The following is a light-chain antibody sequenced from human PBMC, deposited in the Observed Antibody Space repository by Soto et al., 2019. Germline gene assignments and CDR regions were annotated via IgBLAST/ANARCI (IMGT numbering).Light chain of an antibody. J-gene: IGKJ1*01. CDR3: QQYGSSPRT. V-gene: IGKV3-20*01. CDR1: QSVSNSY. CDR2: GAS. Sequence: EIVMTQSPATLSVSPGGRATLSCRASQSVSNSYLAWYQQKPGQAPSLLVYGASTRATGVPDRFSGSGSGTDFTLTISRLEPEDFAMYYCQQYGSSPRTFGQGTKVDIK.